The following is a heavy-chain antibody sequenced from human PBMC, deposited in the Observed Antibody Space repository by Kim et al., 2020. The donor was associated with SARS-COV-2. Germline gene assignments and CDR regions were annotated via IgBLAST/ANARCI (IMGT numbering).Heavy chain of an antibody. J-gene: IGHJ4*02. CDR1: GGSFSGYY. CDR3: ASSRGGGEGRLDTYY. V-gene: IGHV4-34*01. CDR2: INHSGST. Sequence: SETLSLTCAVYGGSFSGYYWSWIRQPPGKGLEWIGEINHSGSTNYNPSLKSRVTISVDTSKNQFSLKLSSVTAADTAVYYCASSRGGGEGRLDTYYWGQGTLVTVSS. D-gene: IGHD3-16*01.